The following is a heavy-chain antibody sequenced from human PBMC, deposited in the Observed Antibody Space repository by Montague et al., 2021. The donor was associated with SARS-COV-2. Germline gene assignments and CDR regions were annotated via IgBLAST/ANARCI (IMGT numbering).Heavy chain of an antibody. CDR1: GFSISSGFY. CDR3: ARRGYTGSDYFDY. V-gene: IGHV4-38-2*01. CDR2: VYHSGYT. J-gene: IGHJ4*02. Sequence: ETLSLTSSVSGFSISSGFYWAWIRQSPGKGPEWIGTVYHSGYTHYNPSLKGRVTVSIDTSKNQFSLTVTSVTAADTAVYFCARRGYTGSDYFDYWGQGTLVTVSS. D-gene: IGHD5-12*01.